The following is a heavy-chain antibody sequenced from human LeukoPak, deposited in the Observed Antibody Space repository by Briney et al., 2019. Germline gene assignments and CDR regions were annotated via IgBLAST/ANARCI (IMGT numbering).Heavy chain of an antibody. V-gene: IGHV4-59*01. J-gene: IGHJ3*02. CDR1: GGSISSYY. D-gene: IGHD3-9*01. Sequence: SETLSLTCTVSGGSISSYYWSWIRQPPGKGLEWIGYIYYSGSTNYNPSLKSRVTISVDTSKNQFSLKPSSVTAADTAVYYCAREDYDIYDDAFDIWGQGTMVTVSS. CDR3: AREDYDIYDDAFDI. CDR2: IYYSGST.